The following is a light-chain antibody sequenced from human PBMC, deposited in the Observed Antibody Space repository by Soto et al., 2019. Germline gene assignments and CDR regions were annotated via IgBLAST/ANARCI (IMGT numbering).Light chain of an antibody. CDR2: EVS. Sequence: QSALTQPASASGSPGQSITISCTGTSSDVGGYNYVSWYQQHPGKAPKLMIYEVSNRPSGVSNRFSGSKSGNTASLTISGLQAEDDADYYCSSYTSSSTAVFGTGTKVTVL. CDR1: SSDVGGYNY. CDR3: SSYTSSSTAV. J-gene: IGLJ1*01. V-gene: IGLV2-14*01.